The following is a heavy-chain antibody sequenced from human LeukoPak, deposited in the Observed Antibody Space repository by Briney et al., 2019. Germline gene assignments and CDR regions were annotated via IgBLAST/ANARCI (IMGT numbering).Heavy chain of an antibody. Sequence: ASVKVSCKASGYTFTSYDINWVRQATGQGLEWMGWMNPNSGNTGYAQKFQGRVTMTRNTSISTAYMELSSLRSEDTAVYYCAGRYCSGGTCYSWVDYFDYWGQGTLVTVSS. CDR2: MNPNSGNT. CDR1: GYTFTSYD. CDR3: AGRYCSGGTCYSWVDYFDY. J-gene: IGHJ4*02. V-gene: IGHV1-8*01. D-gene: IGHD2-15*01.